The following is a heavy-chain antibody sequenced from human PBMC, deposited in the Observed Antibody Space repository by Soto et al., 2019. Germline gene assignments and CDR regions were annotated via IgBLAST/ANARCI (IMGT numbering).Heavy chain of an antibody. CDR2: IYSNGDT. CDR1: GITVSNNY. CDR3: AREPPGIAAAGGG. D-gene: IGHD6-13*01. Sequence: EVQLVESGGGLVQPGGSLRLSCAASGITVSNNYMSWVRQAPGKGLECVSLIYSNGDTRYADSVKGRFTISRDNSKNTVYLQMNSLRAEDTAVYYCAREPPGIAAAGGGWGQGTTVSVSS. J-gene: IGHJ6*02. V-gene: IGHV3-66*01.